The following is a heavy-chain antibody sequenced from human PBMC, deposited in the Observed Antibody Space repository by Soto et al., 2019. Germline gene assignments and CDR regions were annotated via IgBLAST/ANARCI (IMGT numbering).Heavy chain of an antibody. CDR3: ARGLVVTAKGWFDL. V-gene: IGHV3-30-3*01. CDR1: GFTFSSYS. CDR2: VSNDGNRK. Sequence: QVQLVQSGGGVVQPGRSLRLPCEASGFTFSSYSMNWVRQTPGKGLEWVAVVSNDGNRKYYADSVKGRFTISRDNAKNTLYLQMDNLRIEDTAVYYCARGLVVTAKGWFDLWGQGTLVTVSP. D-gene: IGHD2-21*02. J-gene: IGHJ5*02.